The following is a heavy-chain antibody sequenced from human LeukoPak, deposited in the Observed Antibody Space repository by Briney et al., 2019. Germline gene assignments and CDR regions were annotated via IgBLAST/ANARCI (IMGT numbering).Heavy chain of an antibody. J-gene: IGHJ4*02. CDR2: IESDASNT. V-gene: IGHV3-74*01. CDR3: TRDGSGSRIPFDY. CDR1: GFAFGSHW. D-gene: IGHD1-26*01. Sequence: PGGSLRLSCAASGFAFGSHWMHWVRQAPGKGLVWVARIESDASNTRYADSVKGRFTISGDNANKTLYLQMNSLRAEDTAVYYCTRDGSGSRIPFDYWGQGTLVTVSS.